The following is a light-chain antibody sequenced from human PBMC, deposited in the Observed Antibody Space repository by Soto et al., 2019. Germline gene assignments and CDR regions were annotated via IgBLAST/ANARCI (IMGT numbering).Light chain of an antibody. V-gene: IGKV3-20*01. Sequence: EIVLTQSPGTLSLSPGERATLSCRASQSVSSSYLAWYQQKPGQAPRLLIYGASSRATGIPGRFSGSGSGTDFPLTISRLEHEDFAVYYCQQYGSSPEWTFGQGTKVEIK. J-gene: IGKJ1*01. CDR2: GAS. CDR1: QSVSSSY. CDR3: QQYGSSPEWT.